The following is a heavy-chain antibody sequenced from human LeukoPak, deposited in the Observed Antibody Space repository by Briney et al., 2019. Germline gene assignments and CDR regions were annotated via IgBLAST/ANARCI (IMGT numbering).Heavy chain of an antibody. Sequence: ASVKVSCTASGYTFTSYGISWVRQAPGQGLEWMGWISAYNGNTNYAQKLQGRVTMTTDTSTSTAYMELRSLRSDDTAVYYCARDLGVACSSTSCYLGYYYYYYGMDVWGQGTTVTVSS. CDR1: GYTFTSYG. CDR3: ARDLGVACSSTSCYLGYYYYYYGMDV. D-gene: IGHD2-2*01. V-gene: IGHV1-18*01. J-gene: IGHJ6*02. CDR2: ISAYNGNT.